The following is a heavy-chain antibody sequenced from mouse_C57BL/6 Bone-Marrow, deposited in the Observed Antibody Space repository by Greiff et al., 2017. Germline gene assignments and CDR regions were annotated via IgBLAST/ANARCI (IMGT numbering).Heavy chain of an antibody. D-gene: IGHD1-1*01. Sequence: QVQLQQSGAELARPGASVKLSCKASGYTFTSYGISWVKQRTGQGLEWIGEIYPRSGNTYYNEKFKGKATLTADKSSSTAYMELRSLTSEDSAVYFCARSGYYGVVRGYWGQGTTLTVSS. CDR1: GYTFTSYG. CDR3: ARSGYYGVVRGY. J-gene: IGHJ2*01. V-gene: IGHV1-81*01. CDR2: IYPRSGNT.